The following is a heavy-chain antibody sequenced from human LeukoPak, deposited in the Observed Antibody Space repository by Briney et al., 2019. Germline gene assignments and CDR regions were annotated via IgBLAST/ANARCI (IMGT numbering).Heavy chain of an antibody. J-gene: IGHJ6*03. D-gene: IGHD3-22*01. Sequence: ASVKVSCKASGYTFTSYDINWVRQATGQGLGWMGWMNPNSGNTGYAQKFQGRVTMTRNTSISTAYMELSSLRSEDTAVYYCAKAVGGYYDSSGNYYMDVWGKGTTVTVSS. CDR2: MNPNSGNT. CDR1: GYTFTSYD. CDR3: AKAVGGYYDSSGNYYMDV. V-gene: IGHV1-8*01.